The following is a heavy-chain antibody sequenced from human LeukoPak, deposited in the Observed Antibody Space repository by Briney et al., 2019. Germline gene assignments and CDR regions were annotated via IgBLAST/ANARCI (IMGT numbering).Heavy chain of an antibody. Sequence: PGGSLRLSCAVSGITLSNYGMSWVRQAPGKGLEWVAGISGSGGSTNYADSVKGRFTISRDNSKNTLYLQMNSLRAEDTAVYYCARDTNASGYDSERFDPWGQGTLVTVSS. V-gene: IGHV3-23*01. CDR3: ARDTNASGYDSERFDP. D-gene: IGHD5-12*01. CDR2: ISGSGGST. J-gene: IGHJ5*02. CDR1: GITLSNYG.